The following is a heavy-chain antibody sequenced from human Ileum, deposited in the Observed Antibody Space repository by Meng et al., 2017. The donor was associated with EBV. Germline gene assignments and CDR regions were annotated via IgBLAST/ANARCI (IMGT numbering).Heavy chain of an antibody. CDR1: GGSSTDYC. CDR2: ITPSEGT. CDR3: ARRGSYGGGCDY. J-gene: IGHJ4*02. Sequence: QVQLHQWGAGLLKPSETLSLTCAVYGGSSTDYCWTWIRQPPGKGLEWIGAITPSEGTNYNPSLKSRVTISVDTSKNQFSLKMNSLTAADTAIYYCARRGSYGGGCDYWGQGTLVTVSS. V-gene: IGHV4-34*01. D-gene: IGHD1-26*01.